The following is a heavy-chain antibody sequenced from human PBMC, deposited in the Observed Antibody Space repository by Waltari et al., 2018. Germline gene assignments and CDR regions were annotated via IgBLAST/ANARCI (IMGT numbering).Heavy chain of an antibody. CDR1: GGSIKTHY. D-gene: IGHD3-10*01. CDR3: ARERGHGLEL. V-gene: IGHV4-59*11. CDR2: MSYSGRH. Sequence: QVQMQESGPGLVKPSGTLSLTCTVSGGSIKTHYWTWIRQTPGKGLEWIGHMSYSGRHHYNPPLRSRVTISVDTSKNQVALNLKSVTAAGTAVYYCARERGHGLELWGQGTLVIVSS. J-gene: IGHJ4*02.